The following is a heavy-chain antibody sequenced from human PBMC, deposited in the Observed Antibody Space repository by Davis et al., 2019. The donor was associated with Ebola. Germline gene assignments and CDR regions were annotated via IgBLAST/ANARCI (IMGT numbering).Heavy chain of an antibody. CDR1: GYTFTSYW. CDR2: IYPGDSGT. CDR3: ARRRGVAATKADY. D-gene: IGHD2-15*01. V-gene: IGHV5-51*01. J-gene: IGHJ4*02. Sequence: KVSCKASGYTFTSYWIGWVRQMPGKGLEWMGIIYPGDSGTRYSPSFQGQVTISADKSISTAYLQWSSLKASDTAMYYCARRRGVAATKADYWGQGTLVTVSS.